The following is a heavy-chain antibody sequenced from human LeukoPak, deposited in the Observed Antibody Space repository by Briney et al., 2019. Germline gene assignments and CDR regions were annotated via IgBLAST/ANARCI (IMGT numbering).Heavy chain of an antibody. Sequence: ASVKVSCKASGYTFTSYAMNWVRQAPGQGLEWMGWINTNTGNPTYAQGFTGRFVFSLDTSVSTAYLQISSLKAEDTAVYYCARDEGREMATIAAAPEDYWGQGTLVTVSS. CDR1: GYTFTSYA. D-gene: IGHD5-24*01. V-gene: IGHV7-4-1*02. CDR2: INTNTGNP. J-gene: IGHJ4*02. CDR3: ARDEGREMATIAAAPEDY.